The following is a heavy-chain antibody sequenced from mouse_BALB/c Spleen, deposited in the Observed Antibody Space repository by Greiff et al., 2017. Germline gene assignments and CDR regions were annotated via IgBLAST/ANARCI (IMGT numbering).Heavy chain of an antibody. V-gene: IGHV1S81*02. CDR3: ARGRYPGWFAY. D-gene: IGHD2-14*01. CDR1: GYTFTSYW. CDR2: INPSNGRT. J-gene: IGHJ3*01. Sequence: VQLQQPGAELVKPGASVKLSCKASGYTFTSYWMHWVKQRPGQGLEWIGEINPSNGRTNYNEKFKSKATLTVDKSSSTAYMQLSSLTSEDSAVYYCARGRYPGWFAYWGQGTLVTVSA.